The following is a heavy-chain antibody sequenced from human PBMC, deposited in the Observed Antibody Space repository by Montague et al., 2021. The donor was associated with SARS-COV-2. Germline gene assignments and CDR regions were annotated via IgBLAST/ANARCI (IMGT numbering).Heavy chain of an antibody. J-gene: IGHJ6*02. CDR2: IDHSGNT. CDR1: GGSFSTYY. Sequence: SETLSLTCAVYGGSFSTYYWAWTRQSPGKGLEWIWNIDHSGNTNXNSSLKSRGSISVDTSSSQFSLYLTSVTAADAAVYYCVSDQTVLEWIWYGMDVWGPGTTVTVSS. V-gene: IGHV4-34*01. D-gene: IGHD3-3*01. CDR3: VSDQTVLEWIWYGMDV.